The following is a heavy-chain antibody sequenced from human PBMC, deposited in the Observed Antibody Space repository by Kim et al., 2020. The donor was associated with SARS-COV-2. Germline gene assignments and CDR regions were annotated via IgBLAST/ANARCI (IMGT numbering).Heavy chain of an antibody. CDR1: GFTFSNSA. D-gene: IGHD3-10*01. V-gene: IGHV3-23*01. J-gene: IGHJ4*02. CDR2: VGPGGATI. Sequence: GGSLRLSCAASGFTFSNSAMTWVRQAPGKGLEWVSSVGPGGATILYADSVKGRFAISRDNSKNTLYLQINSLRAEDTGVYYCVKGARGGSTDSWGQGTLVTVSS. CDR3: VKGARGGSTDS.